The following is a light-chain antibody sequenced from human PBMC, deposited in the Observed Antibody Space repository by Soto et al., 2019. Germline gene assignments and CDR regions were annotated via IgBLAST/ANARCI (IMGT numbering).Light chain of an antibody. V-gene: IGKV3-15*01. CDR1: QTVSRF. J-gene: IGKJ4*01. CDR2: GAS. CDR3: QQYNNWPLT. Sequence: EIVLTQFPATLSLSPGERATLSCRASQTVSRFLAWYQQKPGQAPRLLIYGASTRATGVPASFSGSGSGTEFTLTISSLQSEDFAVYSCQQYNNWPLTFGGGTKVDIK.